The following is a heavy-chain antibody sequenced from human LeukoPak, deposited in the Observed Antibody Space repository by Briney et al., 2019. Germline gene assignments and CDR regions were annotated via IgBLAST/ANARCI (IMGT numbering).Heavy chain of an antibody. Sequence: ASVKVSCKASGYTFTSYGISWVRQAPGQGLEWMGWISAYNGNTNYAQKLQGRVTMTTDTSTSTAYMELRSLRSDVTAVYYCAYITMVRGVIDYWGQGTLVTVSS. D-gene: IGHD3-10*01. CDR1: GYTFTSYG. J-gene: IGHJ4*02. CDR2: ISAYNGNT. V-gene: IGHV1-18*01. CDR3: AYITMVRGVIDY.